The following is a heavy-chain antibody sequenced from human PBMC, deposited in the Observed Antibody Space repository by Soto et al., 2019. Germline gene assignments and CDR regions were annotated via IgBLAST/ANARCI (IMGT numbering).Heavy chain of an antibody. CDR3: AKDEGSGWYYFDY. CDR2: ISGTSGRT. CDR1: GFTFSSYA. D-gene: IGHD6-19*01. Sequence: EVRLLESGGGLVQPGGSLRLSCAASGFTFSSYAMNWVRQAPGKGLEWVSSISGTSGRTYYADSVEGRFTISRDNSKNTLYLQIDSLRAEDTAVYYCAKDEGSGWYYFDYWGQGTLVSVSS. V-gene: IGHV3-23*01. J-gene: IGHJ4*02.